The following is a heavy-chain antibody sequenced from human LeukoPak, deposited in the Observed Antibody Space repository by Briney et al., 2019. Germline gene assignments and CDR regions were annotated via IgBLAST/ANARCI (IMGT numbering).Heavy chain of an antibody. CDR2: ISNDGSNE. CDR1: GFTFSSYG. CDR3: AKDRGTSVWYLDY. Sequence: GGSLRLSCAASGFTFSSYGMHWVRQAPGKGLEWVAVISNDGSNEYYADSVKGRFTISRDNSKNTLNLQMNSLRAEDTAVYYCAKDRGTSVWYLDYWGQGTLVTVSS. V-gene: IGHV3-30*18. D-gene: IGHD6-19*01. J-gene: IGHJ4*02.